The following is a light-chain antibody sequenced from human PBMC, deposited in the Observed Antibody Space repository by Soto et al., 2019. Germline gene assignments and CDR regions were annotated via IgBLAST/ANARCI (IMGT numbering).Light chain of an antibody. CDR3: QQRSKWPLT. CDR1: QRVSTY. Sequence: EIVLTQSPATLSLSPGERATLSCRASQRVSTYLAWYQQRPGQAPRLLIYDASNRAPGIPARFSGSGSGTDFTLTVSSLEPEDFALYYCQQRSKWPLTFGQGTRLEIK. J-gene: IGKJ5*01. V-gene: IGKV3-11*01. CDR2: DAS.